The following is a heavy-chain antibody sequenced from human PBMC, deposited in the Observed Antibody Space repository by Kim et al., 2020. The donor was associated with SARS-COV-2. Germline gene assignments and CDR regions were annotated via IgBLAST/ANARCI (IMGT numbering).Heavy chain of an antibody. Sequence: RVTISVDTSKNQFSLKLSSVTAADTAVYYCARDHFPYYYGSGSYFRAFDIWGQGTMVTVSS. CDR3: ARDHFPYYYGSGSYFRAFDI. V-gene: IGHV4-34*01. J-gene: IGHJ3*02. D-gene: IGHD3-10*01.